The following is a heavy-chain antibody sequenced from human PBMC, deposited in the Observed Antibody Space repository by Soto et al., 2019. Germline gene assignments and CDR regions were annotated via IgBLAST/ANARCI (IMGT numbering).Heavy chain of an antibody. V-gene: IGHV1-8*01. J-gene: IGHJ6*03. Sequence: ASVKVSCKASGYTFTRYDINWVRQATGQGLEWMGWVNPNSGNTGYAQKFQGRVTMTRNTSISTAYMELSTLRSEDTAVYYCARSVYTVGGYYMDVWGKGTMVTVSS. CDR1: GYTFTRYD. CDR3: ARSVYTVGGYYMDV. CDR2: VNPNSGNT. D-gene: IGHD5-12*01.